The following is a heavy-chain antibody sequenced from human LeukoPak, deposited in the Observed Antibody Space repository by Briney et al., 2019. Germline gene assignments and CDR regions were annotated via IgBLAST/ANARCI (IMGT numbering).Heavy chain of an antibody. D-gene: IGHD3-9*01. CDR2: INPNSGGT. CDR3: ARKGSVYDILTGYYPFDY. CDR1: GYTFTSYG. Sequence: GASVKVSCKASGYTFTSYGISWVRQAPGQGLEWMGWINPNSGGTNYAQKFQGRVTMTRDTSISTAYMELSRLRSDDTAVYYCARKGSVYDILTGYYPFDYWGQGTLVTVSS. J-gene: IGHJ4*02. V-gene: IGHV1-2*02.